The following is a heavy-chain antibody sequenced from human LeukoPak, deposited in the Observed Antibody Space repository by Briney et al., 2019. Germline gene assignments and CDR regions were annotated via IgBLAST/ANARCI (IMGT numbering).Heavy chain of an antibody. J-gene: IGHJ4*02. V-gene: IGHV4-59*01. CDR3: ARATRRDGYNLDY. CDR1: GGSISSYY. D-gene: IGHD5-24*01. CDR2: INYSGST. Sequence: SETLSLTCTVSGGSISSYYWSWIRQPPGKGLEWVGYINYSGSTNYNPSLKSRVTISVDTSRNQFSLKLSSVTAADTAVYYCARATRRDGYNLDYWGQGTLVTVSS.